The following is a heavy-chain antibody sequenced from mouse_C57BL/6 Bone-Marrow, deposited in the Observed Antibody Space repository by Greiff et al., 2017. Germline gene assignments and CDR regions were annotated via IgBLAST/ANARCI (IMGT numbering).Heavy chain of an antibody. CDR3: ARPNYYGSSPFGV. CDR2: IYPSDSET. D-gene: IGHD1-1*01. V-gene: IGHV1-61*01. Sequence: VQLQQSGTVLARPGASVKMSCKASGYTFTSYWMDWVKQRPGQGLEWIGNIYPSDSETHYNQKFKDKATLTVDKSSSTAYMQLSSLTSEDSAVYYCARPNYYGSSPFGVWGTGTTVTVSS. J-gene: IGHJ1*03. CDR1: GYTFTSYW.